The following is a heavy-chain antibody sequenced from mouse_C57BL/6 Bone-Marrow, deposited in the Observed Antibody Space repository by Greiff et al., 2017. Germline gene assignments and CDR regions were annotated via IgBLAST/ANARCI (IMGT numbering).Heavy chain of an antibody. CDR2: IYPGSGNT. J-gene: IGHJ2*01. Sequence: QVQLKESGAELVRPGASVKLSCKASGYTFTDYYINWVKQRPGQGLEWIARIYPGSGNTYYNEKFKGKATLTAEKSSSTAYMQLSSLTSEDSAVYFCARSRYYGSSPYYFDYWGQGTTLTVSS. CDR1: GYTFTDYY. CDR3: ARSRYYGSSPYYFDY. D-gene: IGHD1-1*01. V-gene: IGHV1-76*01.